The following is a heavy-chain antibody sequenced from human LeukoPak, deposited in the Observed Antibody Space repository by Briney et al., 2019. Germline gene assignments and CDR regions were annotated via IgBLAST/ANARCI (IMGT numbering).Heavy chain of an antibody. CDR3: ARDVWLLWPYYYYGMDV. Sequence: PGGSLRLSCAASGFTFSDYYMSWVRQAPGKGLEWVSGISGSGDSTYYGDSVQGRFTISRDNSKNTLYLQMNSLRAEDTAVYYCARDVWLLWPYYYYGMDVWGQGTTVTVSS. V-gene: IGHV3-23*01. CDR2: ISGSGDST. CDR1: GFTFSDYY. J-gene: IGHJ6*02. D-gene: IGHD3-9*01.